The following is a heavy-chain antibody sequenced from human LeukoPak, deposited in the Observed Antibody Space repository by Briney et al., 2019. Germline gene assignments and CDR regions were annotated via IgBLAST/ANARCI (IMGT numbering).Heavy chain of an antibody. CDR2: IYPGDSDT. J-gene: IGHJ4*02. CDR3: ARRYDFWSGYYDFDY. V-gene: IGHV5-51*01. D-gene: IGHD3-3*01. Sequence: GESLKISCKGSGYSFTSYWIGWVRQMPGKGLEWMGIIYPGDSDTRYSPSFQGQVTISADKSISTAYLQWSSLKASDTAMYYCARRYDFWSGYYDFDYWGQGTLVTVSS. CDR1: GYSFTSYW.